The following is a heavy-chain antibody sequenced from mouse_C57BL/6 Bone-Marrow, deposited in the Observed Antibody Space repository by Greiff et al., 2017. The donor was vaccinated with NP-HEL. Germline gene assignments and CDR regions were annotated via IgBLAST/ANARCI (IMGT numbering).Heavy chain of an antibody. CDR2: IYPGSGST. V-gene: IGHV1-55*01. D-gene: IGHD1-1*01. CDR1: GYTFTSYW. Sequence: QVQLQQPGAELVKPGASVKMSCKASGYTFTSYWITWVKQRPGQGLEWIGDIYPGSGSTNYNEKFKSKATLTVDTSSSTAYMQLSSLTSEDSAVYYCARWGRGSSYPWYFDVWGTGTTVTVSS. CDR3: ARWGRGSSYPWYFDV. J-gene: IGHJ1*03.